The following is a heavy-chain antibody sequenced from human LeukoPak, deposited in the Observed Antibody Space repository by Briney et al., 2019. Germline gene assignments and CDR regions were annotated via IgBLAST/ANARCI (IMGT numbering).Heavy chain of an antibody. D-gene: IGHD2-2*02. CDR1: GGSISSYY. Sequence: PSETLSLTCTVSGGSISSYYWSWIRQPAGKGLEWIGRIYTSGSTNYNPSLKSRVTMSVDTSKNHFSLKLSSVTAADTAVYYCARDALGYCSSTSCYRPLYYWGQGTLVTVSS. CDR3: ARDALGYCSSTSCYRPLYY. J-gene: IGHJ4*02. CDR2: IYTSGST. V-gene: IGHV4-4*07.